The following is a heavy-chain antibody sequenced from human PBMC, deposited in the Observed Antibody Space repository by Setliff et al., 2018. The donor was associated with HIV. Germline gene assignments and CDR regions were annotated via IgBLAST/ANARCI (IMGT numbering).Heavy chain of an antibody. Sequence: SETLSLTCTVSGGSISGSSYYWVWIRQPPGKGLEWIGSLFHSGNTYYTPSVKSRVIISVDTSKNQFSLKVKSVTAADTAMYYCARHPGSTSNWYKGAFDFWGQGRVVTVSS. V-gene: IGHV4-39*01. CDR3: ARHPGSTSNWYKGAFDF. D-gene: IGHD6-13*01. CDR1: GGSISGSSYY. CDR2: LFHSGNT. J-gene: IGHJ3*01.